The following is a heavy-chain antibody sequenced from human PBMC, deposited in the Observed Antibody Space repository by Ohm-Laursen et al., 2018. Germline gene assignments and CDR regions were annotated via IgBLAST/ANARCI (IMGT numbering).Heavy chain of an antibody. V-gene: IGHV4-34*01. Sequence: GTLSLTCAVYGGSFSDYYWSWIRQPPGKGLEWIGEINHSGITNYNPSLKSRVTISVDTSKNQFSLKLSSVTAADTAVYYCARNVSDYWGQGTTVTVAS. CDR1: GGSFSDYY. J-gene: IGHJ4*01. CDR2: INHSGIT. CDR3: ARNVSDY.